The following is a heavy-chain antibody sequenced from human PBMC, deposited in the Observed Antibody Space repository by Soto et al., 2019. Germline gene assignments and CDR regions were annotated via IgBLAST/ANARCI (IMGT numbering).Heavy chain of an antibody. Sequence: ASVKVSCKASGYTFTGYYMHWVRQAPGQGLEWMGWISPNSGGTNYAQKFQGRVTMTRDTSISTAYMELRRLRSDDTAVYYCARVGGTFTMIRGEVYPLYYFDYWGQGTLVTVSS. CDR2: ISPNSGGT. V-gene: IGHV1-2*02. D-gene: IGHD3-10*01. CDR3: ARVGGTFTMIRGEVYPLYYFDY. J-gene: IGHJ4*02. CDR1: GYTFTGYY.